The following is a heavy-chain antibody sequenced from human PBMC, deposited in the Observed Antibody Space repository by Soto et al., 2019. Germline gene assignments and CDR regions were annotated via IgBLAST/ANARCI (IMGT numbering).Heavy chain of an antibody. CDR2: ISSNGGST. Sequence: GGSLRLSCSASGFTFSSYAMHWVRQAPGKGLEYVSAISSNGGSTYYADSVKGRFTISRDNSKNTLYLQMSSLRAEDTAVYYCVKDVLAYCSSTSCYDSRSLIRSDYWGQGTLVTVSS. J-gene: IGHJ4*02. V-gene: IGHV3-64D*08. D-gene: IGHD2-2*01. CDR3: VKDVLAYCSSTSCYDSRSLIRSDY. CDR1: GFTFSSYA.